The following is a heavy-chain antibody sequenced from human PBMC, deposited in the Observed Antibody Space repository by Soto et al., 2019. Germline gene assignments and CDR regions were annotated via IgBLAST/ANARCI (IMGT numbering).Heavy chain of an antibody. CDR3: ARAYDHGHTPIEY. J-gene: IGHJ4*02. D-gene: IGHD3-3*01. Sequence: PSETLSLTCAVYGGSFNGYSWTWIRQPPGKGLEWIGEINHGGSANYNPSLKSRVTISVDTSKNQFSLRLSSVTAADTAVYSCARAYDHGHTPIEYWGQGKLVTVSS. V-gene: IGHV4-34*01. CDR1: GGSFNGYS. CDR2: INHGGSA.